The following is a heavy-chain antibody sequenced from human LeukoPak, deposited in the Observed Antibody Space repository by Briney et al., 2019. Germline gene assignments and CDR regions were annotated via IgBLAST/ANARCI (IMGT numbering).Heavy chain of an antibody. CDR2: IYHSEST. CDR3: ARLVPPGGGDCTGSNCHTVYYFDY. V-gene: IGHV4-38-2*02. J-gene: IGHJ4*02. Sequence: SETLSLTCTVSGSSISSAYYWGWIRQPPGKGLEWIGNIYHSESTYYNPSLKSRVTISVDTSKNQFSLKLSSVTAADTAVYYCARLVPPGGGDCTGSNCHTVYYFDYWGQGTLVTVSS. D-gene: IGHD2-8*02. CDR1: GSSISSAYY.